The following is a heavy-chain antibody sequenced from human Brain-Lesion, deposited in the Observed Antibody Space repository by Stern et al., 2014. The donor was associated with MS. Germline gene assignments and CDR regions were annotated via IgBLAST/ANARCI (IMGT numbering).Heavy chain of an antibody. CDR2: IHHTGAT. D-gene: IGHD2-21*01. CDR3: AAIGPRMEGACFDI. V-gene: IGHV4-31*03. J-gene: IGHJ3*02. CDR1: GAPVSSGGYY. Sequence: QVQLLESGPGLVKPSQTLSLSCTVSGAPVSSGGYYWTWIRPLPGKGLEWVGYIHHTGATFYNPSLKSRVAISVDTSENQFSLKLTSVTAADTAVYYCAAIGPRMEGACFDIWGQGTMVTVSS.